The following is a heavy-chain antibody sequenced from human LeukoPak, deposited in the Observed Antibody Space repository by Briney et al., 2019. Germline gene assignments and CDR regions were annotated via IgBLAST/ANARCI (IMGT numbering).Heavy chain of an antibody. Sequence: SETLSLTCTVSGGSISSSSYYWGWIRQPPGKGLEWIGSIYYSGSTNYNPSLKSRVTMSVDTSKIQFSMRLSSVTAADTAVYYCARQRGGWLVFDYWGQGTLVTVSS. CDR1: GGSISSSSYY. J-gene: IGHJ4*02. V-gene: IGHV4-39*07. CDR2: IYYSGST. D-gene: IGHD6-19*01. CDR3: ARQRGGWLVFDY.